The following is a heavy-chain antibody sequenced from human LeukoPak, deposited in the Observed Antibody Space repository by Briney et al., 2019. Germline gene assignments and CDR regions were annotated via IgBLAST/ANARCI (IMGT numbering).Heavy chain of an antibody. V-gene: IGHV3-30-3*01. Sequence: GRSLRLSCAASGFTFSHYAMHWVRQAPGKGLEWVAVISYHGIDKYYADSVKGRFTISRDNSKNALYLQMNSLRPEDTAVYYCARVNWGFLREYYYYVDVWGKGTTVTVSS. CDR1: GFTFSHYA. D-gene: IGHD7-27*01. CDR2: ISYHGIDK. CDR3: ARVNWGFLREYYYYVDV. J-gene: IGHJ6*03.